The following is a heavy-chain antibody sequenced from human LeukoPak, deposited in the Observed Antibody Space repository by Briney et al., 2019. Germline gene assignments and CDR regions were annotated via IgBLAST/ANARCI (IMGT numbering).Heavy chain of an antibody. CDR1: GYTFTTYG. CDR3: ARDLRDRRYYYDSSGYYDY. CDR2: INPNSGGT. D-gene: IGHD3-22*01. V-gene: IGHV1-2*02. Sequence: ASVKVSCKASGYTFTTYGISWVRQAPGQGLEWMGWINPNSGGTNYAQKFQGRVTMTRDTSISTAYMELSRLRSDDTAVYYCARDLRDRRYYYDSSGYYDYWGQGTLVTVSS. J-gene: IGHJ4*02.